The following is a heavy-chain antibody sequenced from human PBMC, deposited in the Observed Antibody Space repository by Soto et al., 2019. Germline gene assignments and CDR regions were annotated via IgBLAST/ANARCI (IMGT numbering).Heavy chain of an antibody. J-gene: IGHJ5*02. CDR1: GFTFSSYA. CDR2: ISNSGHSA. CDR3: AKGGHTFLNWLGP. Sequence: GGSLRLSCAASGFTFSSYAMNWGRQAPGKGLEWISAISNSGHSAYYADSVKDRFTISIDNSNNTLYLQIKRRRGEDTAAYYYAKGGHTFLNWLGPWGQGTLVTVSS. D-gene: IGHD2-2*02. V-gene: IGHV3-23*01.